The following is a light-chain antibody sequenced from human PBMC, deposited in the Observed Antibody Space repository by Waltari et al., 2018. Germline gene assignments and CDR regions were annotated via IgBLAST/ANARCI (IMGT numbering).Light chain of an antibody. Sequence: DIVMTQSPLSLPVTPGEPASISCRFSQSLLHSNGYNYLDWYLQKPGQSPQVLIYLGSNRASGVPDRFSGSGSGTDFTLKISRVEAEDVGVYYCMQALQSPRTFGQGTKVEI. CDR3: MQALQSPRT. J-gene: IGKJ1*01. CDR2: LGS. V-gene: IGKV2-28*01. CDR1: QSLLHSNGYNY.